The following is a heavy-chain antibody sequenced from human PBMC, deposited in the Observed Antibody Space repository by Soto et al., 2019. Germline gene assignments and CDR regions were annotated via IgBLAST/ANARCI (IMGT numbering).Heavy chain of an antibody. J-gene: IGHJ4*02. CDR3: ARFGYTTEAH. CDR2: TYYRSKWYS. CDR1: GDSVSSYSVV. D-gene: IGHD5-12*01. Sequence: SQTLSLTCAISGDSVSSYSVVWNWIRQSPSGGLEWLGRTYYRSKWYSEYAISVQSRITVNADTSKNQVSLQLDSVTPDDTAVYYCARFGYTTEAHWGQGTLVTVSS. V-gene: IGHV6-1*01.